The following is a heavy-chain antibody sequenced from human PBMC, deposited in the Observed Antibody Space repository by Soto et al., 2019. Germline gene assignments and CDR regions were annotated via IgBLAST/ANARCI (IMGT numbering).Heavy chain of an antibody. J-gene: IGHJ6*02. CDR3: ARVKTVDYYGMGV. CDR1: GGSMSSYF. CDR2: IYSGGST. Sequence: PSETLSLTCTVSGGSMSSYFWSWIRQPAGKGLEWIGRIYSGGSTDYNPSLKSRVTMSIDTSKNQFSLNLSSVTAADTAVYFCARVKTVDYYGMGVWGQGTTVTVSS. V-gene: IGHV4-4*07.